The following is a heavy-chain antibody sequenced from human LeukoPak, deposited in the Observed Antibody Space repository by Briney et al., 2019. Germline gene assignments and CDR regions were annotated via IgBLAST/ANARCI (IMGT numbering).Heavy chain of an antibody. D-gene: IGHD3-10*01. CDR1: GFTNSW. Sequence: GESLKTSCKGSGFTNSWIAWVRQMPGKGLEWMGIIYSGDSDTRYSPSFQGQVTISADKSISTAYLQWSSLKASDTAMYYCARHSYGFDYWGQGTLVTVSS. CDR3: ARHSYGFDY. J-gene: IGHJ4*02. V-gene: IGHV5-51*01. CDR2: IYSGDSDT.